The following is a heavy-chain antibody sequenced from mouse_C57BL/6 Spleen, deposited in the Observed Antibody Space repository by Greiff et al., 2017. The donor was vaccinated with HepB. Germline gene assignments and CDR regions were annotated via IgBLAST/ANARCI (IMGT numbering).Heavy chain of an antibody. V-gene: IGHV1-54*01. CDR3: AREGYGNYPWFAY. J-gene: IGHJ3*01. CDR2: INPGSGGT. D-gene: IGHD2-1*01. Sequence: VQLQESGAELVRPGPSVKVSCKASGYAFTNYLIEWVKQRPGQGLEWIGVINPGSGGTNYNEKFKGKATLTADKSSSTAYMQLSSLTSEDSAVYFCAREGYGNYPWFAYWGQGTLVTVSA. CDR1: GYAFTNYL.